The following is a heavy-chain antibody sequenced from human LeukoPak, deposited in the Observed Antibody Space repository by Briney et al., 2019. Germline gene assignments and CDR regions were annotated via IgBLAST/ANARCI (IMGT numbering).Heavy chain of an antibody. CDR2: INSDGSST. V-gene: IGHV3-74*01. D-gene: IGHD6-6*01. CDR3: ARGEYSSSSPDYYYYYGMDV. J-gene: IGHJ6*02. CDR1: GFTFSSYW. Sequence: GGSLRLSCAASGFTFSSYWMHWVRQAPGKGLVWVSRINSDGSSTSYADSVKGRFTISRDNAKNTLYLQMNSLRAEDTAVYYCARGEYSSSSPDYYYYYGMDVWGQGTTVTVSS.